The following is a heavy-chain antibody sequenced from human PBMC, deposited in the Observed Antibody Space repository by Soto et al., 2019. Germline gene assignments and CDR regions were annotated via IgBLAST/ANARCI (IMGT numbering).Heavy chain of an antibody. D-gene: IGHD6-13*01. V-gene: IGHV3-11*06. Sequence: QVHLVESGGGLVKPGGSLRLSCAASGFTFSDYYVTWIRQAPGKGLEWLSYISSTSRHTDYADSVKGRFTISRDNANNSLYLQMNSLRVDDTAVYFCARAVSAAGSRYFDYWGQGALVTVSS. CDR1: GFTFSDYY. J-gene: IGHJ4*02. CDR2: ISSTSRHT. CDR3: ARAVSAAGSRYFDY.